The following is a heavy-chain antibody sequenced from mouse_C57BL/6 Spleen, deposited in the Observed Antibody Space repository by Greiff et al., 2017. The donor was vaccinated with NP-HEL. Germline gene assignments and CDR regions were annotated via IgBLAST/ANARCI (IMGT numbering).Heavy chain of an antibody. Sequence: EVQLVESGPGLVKPSQSLSLTCSVTGYSITSGYYWNWIRQFPGNKLEWMGYISYDGSNNYNPSLKNRISITRDTSKNQFFLKLNSVTTEDTATYYCARSIYDYDVGYWGQGTTLTVSS. V-gene: IGHV3-6*01. D-gene: IGHD2-4*01. CDR1: GYSITSGYY. CDR2: ISYDGSN. CDR3: ARSIYDYDVGY. J-gene: IGHJ2*01.